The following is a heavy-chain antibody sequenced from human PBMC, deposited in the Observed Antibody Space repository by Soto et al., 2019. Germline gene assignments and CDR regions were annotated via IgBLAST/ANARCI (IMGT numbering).Heavy chain of an antibody. J-gene: IGHJ4*02. V-gene: IGHV3-23*01. D-gene: IGHD3-22*01. CDR2: ISGSGGST. Sequence: GGSLRLSCAASGFTFSSYAMSWVRQAPGKGLEWVSAISGSGGSTYYADSVKGRFTISRDNSKNTLYLQMNSLRAEDTAVYYCARPGRYYYDSSGYYGDDYWGQGTLVTVSS. CDR3: ARPGRYYYDSSGYYGDDY. CDR1: GFTFSSYA.